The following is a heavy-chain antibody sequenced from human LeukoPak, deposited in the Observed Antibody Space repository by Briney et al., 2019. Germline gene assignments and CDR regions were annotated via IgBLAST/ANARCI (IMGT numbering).Heavy chain of an antibody. J-gene: IGHJ4*02. V-gene: IGHV4-34*01. CDR2: INHSGST. D-gene: IGHD3-10*01. CDR3: ARGAEYYYGSGSSHIDY. CDR1: GGSFSGYY. Sequence: SETLSLTCAVYGGSFSGYYWSWIRQPPGKGLEWIGEINHSGSTNYNPSLKSRATISVDTSKNQFSLKLSSVTAADTAVYYCARGAEYYYGSGSSHIDYWGQGTLVTVSS.